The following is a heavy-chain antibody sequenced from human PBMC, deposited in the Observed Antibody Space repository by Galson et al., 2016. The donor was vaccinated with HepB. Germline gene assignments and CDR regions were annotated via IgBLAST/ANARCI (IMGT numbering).Heavy chain of an antibody. V-gene: IGHV3-30-3*01. J-gene: IGHJ6*02. D-gene: IGHD3-3*01. CDR2: VSNDGTNK. CDR1: GFTFSAYV. Sequence: LRLSCAASGFTFSAYVIHWVRQAPGKGLEWVAVVSNDGTNKYYGDSVKGRFTVSRVNSQSTLYLQIDSLRPEDTAVYYCARDLGGASFWSGYLPQHFYFGMDVWGQGTTVIVSS. CDR3: ARDLGGASFWSGYLPQHFYFGMDV.